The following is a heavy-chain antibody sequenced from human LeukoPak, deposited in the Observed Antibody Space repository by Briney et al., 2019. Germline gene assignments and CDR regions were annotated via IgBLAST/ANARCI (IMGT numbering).Heavy chain of an antibody. CDR3: ARVSALRLQFSGQIDY. CDR1: GFTFSSYA. CDR2: ISGSGGST. J-gene: IGHJ4*02. D-gene: IGHD5-24*01. V-gene: IGHV3-23*01. Sequence: PGGSLRLSCAASGFTFSSYAMSWVRQAPGKGLEWVSAISGSGGSTYYADSVKGRFTISRDNSKNTLYLQMNSLRAEDTAVYYCARVSALRLQFSGQIDYWGQGTLVTVSS.